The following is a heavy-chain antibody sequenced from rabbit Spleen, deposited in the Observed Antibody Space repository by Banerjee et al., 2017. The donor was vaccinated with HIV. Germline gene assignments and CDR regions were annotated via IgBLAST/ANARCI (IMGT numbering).Heavy chain of an antibody. V-gene: IGHV1S45*01. Sequence: QEQLVESGGGLVQPEGSLTLTCTASGFSFSGSSYMCWVRQAPGKGLEWIACIDAGSSGFTYFASWVQGRFTISKTSSTTVTLQMTSLTAADTATYFCARDSGSSFSSYGMDLWGQGTLVTVS. J-gene: IGHJ6*01. CDR1: GFSFSGSSY. CDR2: IDAGSSGFT. CDR3: ARDSGSSFSSYGMDL. D-gene: IGHD8-1*01.